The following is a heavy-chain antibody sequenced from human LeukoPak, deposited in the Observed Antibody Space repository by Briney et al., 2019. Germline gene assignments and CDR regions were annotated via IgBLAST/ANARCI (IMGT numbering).Heavy chain of an antibody. V-gene: IGHV4-30-4*01. J-gene: IGHJ4*02. CDR2: IYYSGST. Sequence: SETLSLTCTVSGGSISSGDYYWSWIRQPPGKGLEWIGYIYYSGSTYYNPSLKSRVTISVDTSKNQFSLKLSSVTAADTAVYYCARDGDYYDSSGYRPFDYWGQGTLVTVSS. CDR1: GGSISSGDYY. CDR3: ARDGDYYDSSGYRPFDY. D-gene: IGHD3-22*01.